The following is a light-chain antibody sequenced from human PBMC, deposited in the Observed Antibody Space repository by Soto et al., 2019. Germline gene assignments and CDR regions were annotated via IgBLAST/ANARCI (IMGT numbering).Light chain of an antibody. Sequence: EIVMTQSPATLSVSPGQSAILSCRASQSISSNLAWYQQGPGQAPRLLISGASTWATGIPARFSGSESGTEFTLIISRLQSEDFAVYYCQQYNNSPHPFGQGTKREI. CDR3: QQYNNSPHP. CDR1: QSISSN. J-gene: IGKJ2*01. V-gene: IGKV3-15*01. CDR2: GAS.